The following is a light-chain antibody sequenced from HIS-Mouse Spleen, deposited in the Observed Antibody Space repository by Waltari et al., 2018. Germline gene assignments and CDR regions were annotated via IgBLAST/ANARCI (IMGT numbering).Light chain of an antibody. CDR2: DAS. CDR1: NIGSKS. V-gene: IGLV3-21*03. CDR3: QVWDSSSDHPYV. J-gene: IGLJ1*01. Sequence: SYVLTQPPSVSVAPGKTARITCGGNNIGSKSVHWYQQKPGQAPGLVVYDASDRPSGIPERFSGSNSGNTATLTISRVEAGDEADYYCQVWDSSSDHPYVFGTGTKVTVL.